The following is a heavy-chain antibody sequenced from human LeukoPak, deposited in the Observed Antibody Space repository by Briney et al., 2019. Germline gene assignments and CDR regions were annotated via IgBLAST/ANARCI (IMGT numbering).Heavy chain of an antibody. Sequence: GGSLRLSCAASGFTFSSYSMNWVRQAPGKGLEWVSSISSSSSYIYYADSVKGRFTISRDNAKNSLYLQMNSLRAEDTAVYYCARAIWDSSDAFDIWGQGTMVTVSS. V-gene: IGHV3-21*01. CDR2: ISSSSSYI. J-gene: IGHJ3*02. CDR3: ARAIWDSSDAFDI. CDR1: GFTFSSYS. D-gene: IGHD6-13*01.